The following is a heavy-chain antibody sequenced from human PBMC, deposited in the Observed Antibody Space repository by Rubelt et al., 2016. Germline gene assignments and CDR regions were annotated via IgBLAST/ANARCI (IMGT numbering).Heavy chain of an antibody. J-gene: IGHJ4*02. CDR2: IYYSGST. CDR3: ASTNDYGDHGAPFFDY. V-gene: IGHV4-61*05. D-gene: IGHD4-17*01. CDR1: GGSISSSSYY. Sequence: QLQLQESGPGLVKPSETLSLTCTVSGGSISSSSYYWGWIRQPPGKGLEWIGYIYYSGSTNYNPSLKSRVTISVGTSKNQFSLKLSSVTAADTAVYYCASTNDYGDHGAPFFDYWGQGTLVTVSS.